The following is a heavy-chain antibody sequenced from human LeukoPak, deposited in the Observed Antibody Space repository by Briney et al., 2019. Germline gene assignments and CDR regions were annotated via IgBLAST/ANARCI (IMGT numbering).Heavy chain of an antibody. J-gene: IGHJ4*02. CDR2: ISGSCGST. V-gene: IGHV3-23*01. Sequence: GGSLRLSCAASGVTFSSYAMSGVRQAPGKGLEWVSTISGSCGSTYYADSVKGRFTISRDNSKNTLYLQMNSLRAEDTAVYYCANSLYMIVVVIPPFDYWGQGTLVTVSS. CDR1: GVTFSSYA. D-gene: IGHD3-22*01. CDR3: ANSLYMIVVVIPPFDY.